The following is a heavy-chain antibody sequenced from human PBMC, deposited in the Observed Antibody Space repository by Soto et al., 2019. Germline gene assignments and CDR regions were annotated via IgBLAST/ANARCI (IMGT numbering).Heavy chain of an antibody. J-gene: IGHJ6*02. D-gene: IGHD6-13*01. V-gene: IGHV4-59*01. CDR3: AREQQLVQDYYGMDV. Sequence: SETLSLTCTVSGGSISSYYWSWIRQPPGKGLEWIGYIYYSGSTNYNPSLKSRVTISVDTSKNQFSLKLSSVTAADTAVYYCAREQQLVQDYYGMDVWGQGTTVTVSS. CDR2: IYYSGST. CDR1: GGSISSYY.